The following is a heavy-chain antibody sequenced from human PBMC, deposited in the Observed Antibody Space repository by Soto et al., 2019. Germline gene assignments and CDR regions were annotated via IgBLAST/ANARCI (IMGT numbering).Heavy chain of an antibody. CDR3: ARDRDEDGGTSDAFDM. CDR1: GFTLSTYA. Sequence: GGSLRLSCAASGFTLSTYAMHWVRQAPGKGLEWVAVISHDGRNNYYADSVKGRFTISRDNSKSTLSLQMNSLRPEDTAVYYCARDRDEDGGTSDAFDMWGQGTMVTV. D-gene: IGHD2-15*01. J-gene: IGHJ3*02. V-gene: IGHV3-30*04. CDR2: ISHDGRNN.